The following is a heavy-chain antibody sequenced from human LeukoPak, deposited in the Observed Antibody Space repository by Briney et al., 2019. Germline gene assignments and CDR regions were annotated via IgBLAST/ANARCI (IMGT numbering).Heavy chain of an antibody. Sequence: PVRSLRLSCAASGFTFSSYAMHWVRQAPGKGLEWVAVISDDGSNKYYADSVKGRFTISRDNSKNTLYLQMNSLRAEDTAVYYCARGFGHIVVVTAKRWFDPWGQGTLVTVSS. CDR3: ARGFGHIVVVTAKRWFDP. CDR2: ISDDGSNK. V-gene: IGHV3-30-3*01. CDR1: GFTFSSYA. D-gene: IGHD2-21*02. J-gene: IGHJ5*02.